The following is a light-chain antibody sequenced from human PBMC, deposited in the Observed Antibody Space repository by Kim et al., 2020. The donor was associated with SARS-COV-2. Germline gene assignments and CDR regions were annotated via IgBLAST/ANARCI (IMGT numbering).Light chain of an antibody. CDR3: QQYNNWPRWT. CDR2: GAS. V-gene: IGKV3-15*01. J-gene: IGKJ1*01. CDR1: QSVSSN. Sequence: EIVMTQSPATLSVSPGERATLSCRASQSVSSNLAWYQQKPGQAPRLHIYGASTRATGIPARFSGSGSGTEFTLTISSLQSEDFAVYYCQQYNNWPRWTFGQGTKVDIK.